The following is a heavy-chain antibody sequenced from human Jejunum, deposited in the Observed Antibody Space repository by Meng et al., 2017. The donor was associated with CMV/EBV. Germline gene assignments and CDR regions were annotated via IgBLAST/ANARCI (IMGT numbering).Heavy chain of an antibody. CDR3: ARDMYYVSSGFFGREDY. CDR1: FTNYA. D-gene: IGHD3-22*01. Sequence: FTNYAMGWVRQAPGKGLEWVANIKNDGSEKYYVNSVKGRFTISRDNAKNSLYLQMNSLRAEDTAVYYCARDMYYVSSGFFGREDYWGQGTLVTVSS. CDR2: IKNDGSEK. V-gene: IGHV3-7*01. J-gene: IGHJ4*02.